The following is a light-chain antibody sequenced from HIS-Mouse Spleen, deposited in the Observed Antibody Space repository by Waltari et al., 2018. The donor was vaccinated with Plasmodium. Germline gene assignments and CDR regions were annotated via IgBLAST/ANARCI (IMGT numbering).Light chain of an antibody. J-gene: IGLJ2*01. CDR1: SSNIGSNT. V-gene: IGLV1-44*01. Sequence: QSVLTQPPSASGTPGQRVTISCSGSSSNIGSNTVNWYQQLPGTAPKLLIYSNNPRPSRVPDRFACSKSGTSASLAISGLQSEDEADYYCAAWDDSLNGVVFGGGTKLTVL. CDR2: SNN. CDR3: AAWDDSLNGVV.